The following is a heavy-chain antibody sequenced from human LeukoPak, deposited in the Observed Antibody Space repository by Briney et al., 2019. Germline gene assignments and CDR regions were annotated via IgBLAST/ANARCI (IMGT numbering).Heavy chain of an antibody. V-gene: IGHV3-7*03. J-gene: IGHJ4*02. Sequence: PGGSLRFSCAASGFTFSSYWMTWVRQAPGKGLEWVANIKQDGSERNYVDSVKGRFTISRDNAKNSLYLQMNTLRDEDTAVYYCATGAGCGYWGQGTLVTVSS. CDR1: GFTFSSYW. CDR3: ATGAGCGY. CDR2: IKQDGSER. D-gene: IGHD6-19*01.